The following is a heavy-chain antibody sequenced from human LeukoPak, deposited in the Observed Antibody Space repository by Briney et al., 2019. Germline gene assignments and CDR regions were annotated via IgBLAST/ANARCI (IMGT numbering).Heavy chain of an antibody. Sequence: TLSLTCTVTGGSVSIGNYYWGWIRQPPGRGLEWIANIYYSGSAYYSPSLKSRVTVSIDTSKNQFSLKLNSVTAADTAVYYCARQSTIAAARIDPWGQGTLVTVSS. CDR3: ARQSTIAAARIDP. CDR2: IYYSGSA. V-gene: IGHV4-39*01. J-gene: IGHJ5*02. CDR1: GGSVSIGNYY. D-gene: IGHD6-25*01.